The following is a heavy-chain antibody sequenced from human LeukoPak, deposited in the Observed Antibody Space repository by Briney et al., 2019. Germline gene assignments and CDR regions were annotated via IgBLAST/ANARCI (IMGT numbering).Heavy chain of an antibody. J-gene: IGHJ4*02. CDR3: AREDSSGYYWFDY. Sequence: PSETLSLTCTVSGGSISSYYWSWTRQPPGKGLEWIGYIYYSGSTNYNPSLKSRVTISVDTSKNQFSLKLSSVTAADTAVYYCAREDSSGYYWFDYWGQGTLVTVSS. D-gene: IGHD3-22*01. CDR2: IYYSGST. CDR1: GGSISSYY. V-gene: IGHV4-59*01.